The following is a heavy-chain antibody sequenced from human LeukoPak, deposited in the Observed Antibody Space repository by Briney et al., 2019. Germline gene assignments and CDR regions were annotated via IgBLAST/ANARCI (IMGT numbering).Heavy chain of an antibody. Sequence: GGSLRLSCAASGFTFSSYAMSWVRQAPGKGLEWVSAISGSGGSTYYADSVKGRFTISRDNSKNTLYLQMNSLRAEDTAVYYCAKEGAAAGTVFGYFDLWGRGTLVTVSS. CDR1: GFTFSSYA. CDR3: AKEGAAAGTVFGYFDL. CDR2: ISGSGGST. V-gene: IGHV3-23*01. J-gene: IGHJ2*01. D-gene: IGHD6-13*01.